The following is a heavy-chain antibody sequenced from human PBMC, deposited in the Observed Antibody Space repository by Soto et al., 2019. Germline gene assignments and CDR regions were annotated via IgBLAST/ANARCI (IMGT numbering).Heavy chain of an antibody. V-gene: IGHV4-34*01. D-gene: IGHD1-1*01. CDR3: ASRGGTGTPYYYYGMDV. J-gene: IGHJ6*02. CDR2: INHSGST. Sequence: KPSETLSLTCAVYGGSFSCYYWSWIRQPPGKGLEWIGEINHSGSTNYNPSLKSRVTISVDTSKNQFSLKLSSVTAADTAVYYCASRGGTGTPYYYYGMDVWGQGTTVTVSS. CDR1: GGSFSCYY.